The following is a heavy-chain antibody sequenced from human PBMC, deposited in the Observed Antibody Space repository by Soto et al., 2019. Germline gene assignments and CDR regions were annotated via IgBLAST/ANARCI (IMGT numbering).Heavy chain of an antibody. Sequence: SETLSLTCAVSGGSISSGGYSWTWIRQPPGKKLKWIGYIYHGASTYYNPSLKSRVTISVDRSKNQFYLKLSSVTAADTAVYYCARGPPFGYWGQGTLVTVSS. CDR2: IYHGAST. J-gene: IGHJ4*02. CDR1: GGSISSGGYS. D-gene: IGHD3-10*01. V-gene: IGHV4-30-2*01. CDR3: ARGPPFGY.